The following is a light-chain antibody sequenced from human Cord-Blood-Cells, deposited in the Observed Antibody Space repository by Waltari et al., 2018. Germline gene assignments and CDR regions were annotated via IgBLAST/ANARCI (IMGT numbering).Light chain of an antibody. Sequence: EIVLTQSPATLSLSPGERATLSCRASQSVSSYLAWYQQKPGQAPRLLIYDASNRATVIPARFRGSGSVTDFTLTISSLEPEDFAVYYCQQRSNWPITFGQGTRLEIK. CDR3: QQRSNWPIT. V-gene: IGKV3-11*01. CDR1: QSVSSY. CDR2: DAS. J-gene: IGKJ5*01.